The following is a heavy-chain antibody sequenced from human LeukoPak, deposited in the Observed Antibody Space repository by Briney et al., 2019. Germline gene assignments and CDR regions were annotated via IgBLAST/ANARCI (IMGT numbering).Heavy chain of an antibody. CDR3: SREGSRLDY. CDR1: AGSISGYY. Sequence: SETLSLTCTDSAGSISGYYWSWIRHPPGKGLEGSGDIYYSGSTNYNPSPKCRVTITVYTAKNLITPNLNSVTPAHTDPSYCSREGSRLDYWGQGTLVTVSS. D-gene: IGHD2-15*01. J-gene: IGHJ4*02. CDR2: IYYSGST. V-gene: IGHV4-59*01.